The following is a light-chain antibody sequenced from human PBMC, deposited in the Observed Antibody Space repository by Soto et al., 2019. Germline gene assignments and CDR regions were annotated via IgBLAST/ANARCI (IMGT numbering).Light chain of an antibody. Sequence: IALTQSPGTLSLSPGERATLCCRASQSVYSNYLAWYRQEPGQAPRLLIFGASRRATGIPDRFSGSGSGTDFTLTISRLEPEDSAVYYCQQYGTSPLTFGQGTKVEIK. CDR3: QQYGTSPLT. CDR2: GAS. CDR1: QSVYSNY. J-gene: IGKJ1*01. V-gene: IGKV3-20*01.